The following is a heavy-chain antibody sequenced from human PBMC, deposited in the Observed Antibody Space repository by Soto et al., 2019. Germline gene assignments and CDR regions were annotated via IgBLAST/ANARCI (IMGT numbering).Heavy chain of an antibody. CDR3: AKVPWGSSRTGGFDF. J-gene: IGHJ4*02. D-gene: IGHD6-6*01. V-gene: IGHV3-23*01. Sequence: EVQLLESGGGWVQPGGSLRLSCAASGFTFTNYAMNWVRQAPGKGLEWVSAITGGGNTYYADSVKGRFTISRDSFESTLYLQMNSLKAEDTAVYYCAKVPWGSSRTGGFDFWGQGSLVTVSS. CDR1: GFTFTNYA. CDR2: ITGGGNT.